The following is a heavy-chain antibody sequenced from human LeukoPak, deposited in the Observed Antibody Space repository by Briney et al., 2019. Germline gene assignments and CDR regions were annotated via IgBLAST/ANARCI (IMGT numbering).Heavy chain of an antibody. V-gene: IGHV4-39*01. CDR3: ASSSSSWYFDY. CDR2: IYYSGNT. J-gene: IGHJ4*02. CDR1: GGSISSSSYY. Sequence: SETLSLTCTVSGGSISSSSYYWGWIRQPPGKGLEWIGSIYYSGNTYYNPSLKSRVTISVDTSKNQFSLKLSSVTAADTAVYYCASSSSSWYFDYWGQGTLVTVSS. D-gene: IGHD6-13*01.